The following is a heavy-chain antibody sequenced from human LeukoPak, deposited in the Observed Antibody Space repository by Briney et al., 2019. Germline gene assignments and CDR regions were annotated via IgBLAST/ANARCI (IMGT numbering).Heavy chain of an antibody. Sequence: PGGSLRLSCAASGIILSSYWMSWVRQAPGKGLEWVANIKQDGSEKWYVDSVKGRFTISRDNAKNSLYLQMNSLRVEDTAVHYCAREFRSGYNSRWFDYWGQGTLVTVSS. CDR1: GIILSSYW. V-gene: IGHV3-7*01. D-gene: IGHD6-19*01. J-gene: IGHJ5*01. CDR3: AREFRSGYNSRWFDY. CDR2: IKQDGSEK.